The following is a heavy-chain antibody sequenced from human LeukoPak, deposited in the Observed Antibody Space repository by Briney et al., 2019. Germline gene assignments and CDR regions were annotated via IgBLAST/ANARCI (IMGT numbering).Heavy chain of an antibody. D-gene: IGHD3-10*01. Sequence: PGGSLRLSCAASGFTSDDYGMSWVRQAPGKGLEWGSGIYRNGDRPDYADSVKGRFTISRDNAKKSLYLQMNSLRAEDTALYSCARRGFYGSGTYQDYWGQGTLVTVSS. J-gene: IGHJ4*02. CDR1: GFTSDDYG. CDR3: ARRGFYGSGTYQDY. V-gene: IGHV3-20*04. CDR2: IYRNGDRP.